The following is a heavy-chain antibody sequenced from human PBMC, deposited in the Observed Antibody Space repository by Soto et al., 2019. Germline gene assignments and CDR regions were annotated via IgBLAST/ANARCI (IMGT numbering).Heavy chain of an antibody. V-gene: IGHV3-30-3*01. J-gene: IGHJ4*02. D-gene: IGHD2-15*01. CDR2: ISFYEGNK. CDR1: GSTFSTYT. Sequence: QVQLVESGGGVVQPGRSLRLSCATSGSTFSTYTMHWVRQAPGKGLEWVAGISFYEGNKYYAASVKGRFTISRDDSKNTVYLQMSSLRAEDTAVYYCAREDTVGYCSGGSCYYFDYWGQGTLVTVSS. CDR3: AREDTVGYCSGGSCYYFDY.